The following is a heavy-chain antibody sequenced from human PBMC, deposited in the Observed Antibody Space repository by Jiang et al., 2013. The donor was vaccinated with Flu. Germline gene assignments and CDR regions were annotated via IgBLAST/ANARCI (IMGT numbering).Heavy chain of an antibody. CDR2: FYYSGSS. CDR1: GGSISSSSFF. J-gene: IGHJ4*02. Sequence: GLVKPSETLSLTCTVSGGSISSSSFFWDWIRQSPGKGLEWIGSFYYSGSSYYTPSLKSRVSISVETSKNQFSLKLTSVTAADTAVYYCARHFQWEVVGIDYWGQGTLVTVSS. CDR3: ARHFQWEVVGIDY. D-gene: IGHD1-26*01. V-gene: IGHV4-39*01.